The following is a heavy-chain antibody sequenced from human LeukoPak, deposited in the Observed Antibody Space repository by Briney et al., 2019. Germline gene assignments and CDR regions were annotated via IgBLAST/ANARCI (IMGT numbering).Heavy chain of an antibody. J-gene: IGHJ4*02. Sequence: GASVKVSCKASGGTFSSYAISWVRQAPGQGLEWMGRIIPIFGTANYAQKFQGRVTITTDESTSTAYMELSSLRSEDTAVYYCARDPIDDILTGYFPSEGFDYWGQGTLVTVSS. CDR2: IIPIFGTA. V-gene: IGHV1-69*05. CDR1: GGTFSSYA. D-gene: IGHD3-9*01. CDR3: ARDPIDDILTGYFPSEGFDY.